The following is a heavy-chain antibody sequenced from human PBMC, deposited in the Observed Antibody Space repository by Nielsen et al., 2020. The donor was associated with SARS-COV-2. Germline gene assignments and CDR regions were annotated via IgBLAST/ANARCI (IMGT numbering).Heavy chain of an antibody. V-gene: IGHV4-34*01. CDR2: INHSGST. J-gene: IGHJ3*02. CDR3: VRRGFFDI. D-gene: IGHD3-10*01. CDR1: GGSFSGYY. Sequence: GSLRLSCAVYGGSFSGYYWSWIRQPPGKGLEWIGEINHSGSTNYNPSLKSRVTISVDASKNQFSLKLSSVTAADTAVYYCVRRGFFDIWGQGTMVTVSS.